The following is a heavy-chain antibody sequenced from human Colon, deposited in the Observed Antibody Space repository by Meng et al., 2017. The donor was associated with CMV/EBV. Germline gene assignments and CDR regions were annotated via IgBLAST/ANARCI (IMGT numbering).Heavy chain of an antibody. D-gene: IGHD1-26*01. J-gene: IGHJ4*02. Sequence: GGSLRLSCAASGFSISPYAMQWVRQAPGKGLEWVAVISFDESNKRYADSVKGRFAISRDNSKDTLYLEMNSLRTEDTAVYYCARDAVVGPTSRSGIGYFDQWGQGTLVTVSS. CDR2: ISFDESNK. V-gene: IGHV3-30*01. CDR3: ARDAVVGPTSRSGIGYFDQ. CDR1: GFSISPYA.